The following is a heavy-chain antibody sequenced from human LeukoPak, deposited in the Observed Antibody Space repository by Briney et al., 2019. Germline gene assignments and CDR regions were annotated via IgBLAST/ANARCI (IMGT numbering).Heavy chain of an antibody. D-gene: IGHD3-22*01. Sequence: ASVKVSCKASGYTFTSYYMHWVRPAPGQGLEWMGIINPSGGSTSYAQKFQGRVTMTRDMSTSTVYMELSSLRSEDTAVYYCARGDPYSGYYGEFDYWGQGTLVTVSS. CDR3: ARGDPYSGYYGEFDY. CDR2: INPSGGST. V-gene: IGHV1-46*01. J-gene: IGHJ4*02. CDR1: GYTFTSYY.